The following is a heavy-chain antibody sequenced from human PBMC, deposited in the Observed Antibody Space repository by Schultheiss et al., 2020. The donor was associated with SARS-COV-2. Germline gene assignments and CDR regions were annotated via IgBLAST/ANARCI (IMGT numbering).Heavy chain of an antibody. Sequence: SETLSLTCTVSGGSVSSGSYYWSWIRQPPGKGLEWIGYIYYSGNTKYNPSLKSRVTISVDTSKNQFSLKLSSVTAADTAVYYCARDSNTFGGVSDAFDIWGQGTMVTVSS. CDR2: IYYSGNT. V-gene: IGHV4-61*01. CDR1: GGSVSSGSYY. CDR3: ARDSNTFGGVSDAFDI. D-gene: IGHD3-16*01. J-gene: IGHJ3*02.